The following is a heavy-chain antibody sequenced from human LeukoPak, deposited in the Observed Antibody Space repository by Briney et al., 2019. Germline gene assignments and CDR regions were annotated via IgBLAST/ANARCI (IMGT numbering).Heavy chain of an antibody. CDR2: ISATGEKA. Sequence: PGGSLRLSCKASGFTFSSFAMNWVRQAPGKGLEWVSVISATGEKAYYTESVKDCFTISRDYSKDTVFLKMDSLRIDDTAIYYCAKDRRFSVTTDYYFDVWGPGTLVTVSS. V-gene: IGHV3-23*01. CDR1: GFTFSSFA. CDR3: AKDRRFSVTTDYYFDV. J-gene: IGHJ4*02. D-gene: IGHD4-17*01.